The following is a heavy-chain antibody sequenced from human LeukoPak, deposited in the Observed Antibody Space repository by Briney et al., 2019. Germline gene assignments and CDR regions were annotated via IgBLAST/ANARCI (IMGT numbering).Heavy chain of an antibody. CDR1: GYIFTSHY. Sequence: ASVKVSCKASGYIFTSHYIQWARQVPGQGLEWMGLIHPIGGSTTYAQRFQGRVTMTRDTATSTVYMELRSLRSEDTAIYYCARCDFNSGSYYLDYWGQGSMVTVSS. D-gene: IGHD3-10*01. J-gene: IGHJ4*02. CDR3: ARCDFNSGSYYLDY. V-gene: IGHV1-46*01. CDR2: IHPIGGST.